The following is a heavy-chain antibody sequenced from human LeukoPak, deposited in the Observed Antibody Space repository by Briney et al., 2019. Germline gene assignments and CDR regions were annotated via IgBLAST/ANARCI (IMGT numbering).Heavy chain of an antibody. Sequence: SQTLSLTCVISGDSVSSNLVTWSWIRQSPSGGLEWLGRTYYRSKWSYDYAVSVEGRITISPDTSKNQYSLRLDSVTPEDTAIFYCARATGGIFDFWGQGTLVTVSS. CDR2: TYYRSKWSY. D-gene: IGHD1-26*01. V-gene: IGHV6-1*01. J-gene: IGHJ4*02. CDR3: ARATGGIFDF. CDR1: GDSVSSNLVT.